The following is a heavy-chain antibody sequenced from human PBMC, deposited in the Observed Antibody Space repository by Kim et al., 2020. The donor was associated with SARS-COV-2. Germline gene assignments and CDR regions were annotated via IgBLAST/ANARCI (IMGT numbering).Heavy chain of an antibody. D-gene: IGHD2-15*01. Sequence: GGSLRLSCAASGFTFSSYAMSWVRQAPGKGLEWVSAISGSGGSTYYADSVKGRFTISRDNSKNTLYLQMNSLRAEDTALYYCAKDLPCSGGSCYSEAYWGQGTLVTVSS. CDR3: AKDLPCSGGSCYSEAY. CDR2: ISGSGGST. J-gene: IGHJ4*02. CDR1: GFTFSSYA. V-gene: IGHV3-23*01.